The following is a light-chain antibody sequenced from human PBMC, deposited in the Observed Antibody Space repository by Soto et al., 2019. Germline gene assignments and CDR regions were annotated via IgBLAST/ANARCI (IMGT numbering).Light chain of an antibody. V-gene: IGKV3-20*01. CDR2: GAS. J-gene: IGKJ4*01. CDR1: QSVNNNY. CDR3: QQYGRSLT. Sequence: EIVLTQSPGTLSLSPGERATLSCRASQSVNNNYLAWYQQKRGQAPRLLVYGASTRATGIPDRFSGSVSGTDFTLTISRLEPEDFAVYYCQQYGRSLTFGGGTKGEIK.